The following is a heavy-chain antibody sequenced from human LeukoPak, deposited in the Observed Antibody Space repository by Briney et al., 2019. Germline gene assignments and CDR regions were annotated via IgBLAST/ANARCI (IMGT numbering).Heavy chain of an antibody. D-gene: IGHD3-10*01. CDR3: ARVTGASGSGFDY. V-gene: IGHV1-46*01. CDR1: GYTFTSHY. Sequence: ASVKVSCKASGYTFTSHYMYWVRQAPGQGLEWMGIINPSNGGTTYAQKFQGRVTMTRDTSTSTVYMELSSLGSEDTAMYYCARVTGASGSGFDYWGQGTLVTVSS. CDR2: INPSNGGT. J-gene: IGHJ4*02.